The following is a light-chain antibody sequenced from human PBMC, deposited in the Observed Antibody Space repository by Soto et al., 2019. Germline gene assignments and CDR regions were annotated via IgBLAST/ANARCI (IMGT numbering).Light chain of an antibody. CDR3: HQRSQWPLT. CDR2: DAS. CDR1: LSVDSY. J-gene: IGKJ4*01. V-gene: IGKV3-11*01. Sequence: EIVLTQSPATLSLSPGERATLSCGASLSVDSYLAWYQHRHGQAPRLLIYDASRRATGIPARFSGSGSGTAFALSCSSLEPEDFSIYYCHQRSQWPLTFGGGTRVEI.